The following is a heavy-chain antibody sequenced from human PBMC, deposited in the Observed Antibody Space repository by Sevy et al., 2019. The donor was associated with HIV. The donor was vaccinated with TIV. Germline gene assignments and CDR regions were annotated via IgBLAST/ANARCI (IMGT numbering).Heavy chain of an antibody. CDR3: VRDWTYYDTSSGYRYYGMDV. Sequence: GASLRLSCVTSGFNFSHYGIHWVRQSPGKGMEWVAIIWYDGINKFYADSMKGRFTISRDNSKNTLYLQMNSLRAEDTAVYYCVRDWTYYDTSSGYRYYGMDVWGPGTTVTVSS. CDR1: GFNFSHYG. V-gene: IGHV3-33*01. J-gene: IGHJ6*02. CDR2: IWYDGINK. D-gene: IGHD3-9*01.